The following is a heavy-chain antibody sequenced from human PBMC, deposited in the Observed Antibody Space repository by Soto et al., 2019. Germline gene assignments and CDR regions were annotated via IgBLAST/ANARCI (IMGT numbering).Heavy chain of an antibody. CDR2: ISYDGSNK. V-gene: IGHV3-30-3*01. J-gene: IGHJ4*02. Sequence: GGSLRLSCAASGFTFSSYAMHWVRQAPGKGLEWVAVISYDGSNKYYADSVKGRFTISRDNSKNTLYLQMNSLRAEDTAVYYCAREGYGDYYKRYYFDYWGQGTLVTVSS. CDR3: AREGYGDYYKRYYFDY. D-gene: IGHD4-17*01. CDR1: GFTFSSYA.